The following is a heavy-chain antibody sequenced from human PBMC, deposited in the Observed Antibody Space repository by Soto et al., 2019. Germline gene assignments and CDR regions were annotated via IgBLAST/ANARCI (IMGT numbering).Heavy chain of an antibody. CDR2: IYHSGST. V-gene: IGHV4-4*02. J-gene: IGHJ3*02. D-gene: IGHD1-26*01. CDR3: ARVVVSYGHEAFDS. Sequence: PSETLSLTCAVSGGSISSSNWWGWVRQPPGKGLEWIGEIYHSGSTNYNPSLKSRVTISVDKSKNQFSLKLSSVTAADTAVYYCARVVVSYGHEAFDSWCKGIRVSV. CDR1: GGSISSSNW.